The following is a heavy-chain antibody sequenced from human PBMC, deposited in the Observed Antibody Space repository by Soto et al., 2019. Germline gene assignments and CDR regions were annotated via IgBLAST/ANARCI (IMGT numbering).Heavy chain of an antibody. CDR1: GFTFSSYG. D-gene: IGHD4-17*01. CDR2: ISYDGSNK. CDR3: AKVEAYGHVGGDNWFDP. J-gene: IGHJ5*02. V-gene: IGHV3-30*18. Sequence: GGSLRLSCAASGFTFSSYGMLWVRQAPGKGLEWVAVISYDGSNKYYADSVKGRFTISRDNSKNTLYLQMNSLRAEDTAVYYCAKVEAYGHVGGDNWFDPWGQGTLVTVSS.